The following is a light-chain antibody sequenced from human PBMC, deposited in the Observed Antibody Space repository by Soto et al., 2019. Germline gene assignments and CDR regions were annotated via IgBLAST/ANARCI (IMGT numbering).Light chain of an antibody. Sequence: QSVLTQPPSASGSPGQSVTISCTGTSSDIGAYNYVSWYQQHPGKVPRLMIYEVTKRPSGVPVRFSGSQSGNTASLTVSGLQAEDEADYYCSSYAGGNNLVFGGGTKVTVL. V-gene: IGLV2-8*01. J-gene: IGLJ3*02. CDR2: EVT. CDR3: SSYAGGNNLV. CDR1: SSDIGAYNY.